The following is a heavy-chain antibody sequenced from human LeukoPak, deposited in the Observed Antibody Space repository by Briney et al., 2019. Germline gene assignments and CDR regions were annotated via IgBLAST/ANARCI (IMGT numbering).Heavy chain of an antibody. V-gene: IGHV3-48*01. CDR3: ASSSSIAVAGRPFDY. CDR2: ISSSSSTI. J-gene: IGHJ4*02. CDR1: GFTFSSYR. D-gene: IGHD6-19*01. Sequence: GGSLRLSCAASGFTFSSYRMNWVRQAPGKGLEWVSYISSSSSTIYYADSVKGRFTISRDNAKNSLYLQMNSLRAEDTAVYYCASSSSIAVAGRPFDYWGQGTLVTVSS.